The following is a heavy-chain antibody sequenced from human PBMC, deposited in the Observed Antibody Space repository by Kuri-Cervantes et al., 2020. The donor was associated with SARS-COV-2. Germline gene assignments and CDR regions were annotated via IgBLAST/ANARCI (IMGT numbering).Heavy chain of an antibody. J-gene: IGHJ3*02. CDR3: ASFGSGWYDDAFDI. V-gene: IGHV3-11*03. D-gene: IGHD6-19*01. CDR2: ISSSSSYT. Sequence: GESLKISCAASGFTFGDYYMSWIRQAPGKGLEWVSYISSSSSYTNYADSVKGRFTISRDNAKNSLYLQMNSLRAEDTAVYYCASFGSGWYDDAFDIWGQGTMVTVSS. CDR1: GFTFGDYY.